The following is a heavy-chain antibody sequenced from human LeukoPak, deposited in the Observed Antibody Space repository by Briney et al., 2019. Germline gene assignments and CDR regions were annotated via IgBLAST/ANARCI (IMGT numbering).Heavy chain of an antibody. CDR1: GFTFSSYG. CDR2: IWYDGSNK. V-gene: IGHV3-30*02. Sequence: QTGGSLRLSCAASGFTFSSYGMHWVRQAPGKGLEWVAVIWYDGSNKYYADSVKGRFTISRDSSKNTLYLQMNNLRVEDTAVYYCAKDMGTISESFWYFHLWGRGAPVTVSS. J-gene: IGHJ2*01. D-gene: IGHD7-27*01. CDR3: AKDMGTISESFWYFHL.